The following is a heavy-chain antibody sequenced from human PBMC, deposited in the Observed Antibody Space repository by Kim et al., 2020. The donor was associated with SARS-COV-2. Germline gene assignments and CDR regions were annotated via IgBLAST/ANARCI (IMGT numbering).Heavy chain of an antibody. Sequence: GGSLRLSCSAAGFTFSSVAMHWVRQAPGKGLEWVAVVSYDGSNKYYADSVKGRFSISRDNSKSTLHLQMSSLRPEDTAVYFCAEDGGKYSLVTKRARQWYLHLWGRDPRVAVPS. CDR3: AEDGGKYSLVTKRARQWYLHL. CDR1: GFTFSSVA. D-gene: IGHD2-21*02. J-gene: IGHJ2*01. V-gene: IGHV3-30*18. CDR2: VSYDGSNK.